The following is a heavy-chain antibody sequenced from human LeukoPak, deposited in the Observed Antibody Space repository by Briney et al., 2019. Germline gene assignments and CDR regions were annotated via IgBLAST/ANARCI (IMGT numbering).Heavy chain of an antibody. V-gene: IGHV4-4*02. CDR2: IYRTGST. Sequence: SGTLSLTCAVSGGSLSSYNWWNWVRQPPGKGLEWIGEIYRTGSTNYNPSLKSRVTISVDKSKNQFSLKLTSVTAADTAVYYCARVALYDTSGHNYFDYWGQGTLITVSS. CDR1: GGSLSSYNW. J-gene: IGHJ4*02. D-gene: IGHD3-22*01. CDR3: ARVALYDTSGHNYFDY.